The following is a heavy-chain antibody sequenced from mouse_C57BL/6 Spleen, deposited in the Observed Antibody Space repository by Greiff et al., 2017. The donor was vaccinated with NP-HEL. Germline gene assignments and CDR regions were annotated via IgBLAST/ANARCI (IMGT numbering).Heavy chain of an antibody. D-gene: IGHD1-1*01. Sequence: EVQRVESGEGLVKPGGSLKLSCAASGFTFSSYAMSWVRQTPEKRLEWVAYISSGGDYIYYADTVKGRFTISRDNARNTLYLQMSSLKSEDTAMYYCTRVYYYYGSSLNFFDYWGQGTTLTVSS. CDR2: ISSGGDYI. V-gene: IGHV5-9-1*02. J-gene: IGHJ2*01. CDR1: GFTFSSYA. CDR3: TRVYYYYGSSLNFFDY.